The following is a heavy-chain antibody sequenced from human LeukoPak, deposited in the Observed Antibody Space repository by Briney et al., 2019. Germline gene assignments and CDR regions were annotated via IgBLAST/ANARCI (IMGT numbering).Heavy chain of an antibody. CDR3: ARDRGVSGFDY. CDR1: VCSIISTIYY. J-gene: IGHJ4*02. Sequence: SETLSLNGTVSVCSIISTIYYWGWIRQSPGKGLDWIGSISYSGSSFGKPSLKSRVTIAVDTSKNPSSLRLSSVTAADTAFYYCARDRGVSGFDYWGQGTLVTVSS. CDR2: ISYSGSS. V-gene: IGHV4-39*07. D-gene: IGHD6-13*01.